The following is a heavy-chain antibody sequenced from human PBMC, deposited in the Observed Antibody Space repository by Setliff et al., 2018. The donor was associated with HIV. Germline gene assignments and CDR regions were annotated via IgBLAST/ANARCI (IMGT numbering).Heavy chain of an antibody. CDR1: GGSMRSTTYY. J-gene: IGHJ4*02. V-gene: IGHV4-39*01. CDR3: ARPSLGIGGGSKFDS. CDR2: VHFSGTT. Sequence: PSETLSLTCTVSGGSMRSTTYYWGWVRQPPGKGPEWIGNVHFSGTTYYNPSLKSRVTISVDPSQNQFSLRLISVTAADAAMYYCARPSLGIGGGSKFDSWGQGTLVTVSS. D-gene: IGHD3-3*01.